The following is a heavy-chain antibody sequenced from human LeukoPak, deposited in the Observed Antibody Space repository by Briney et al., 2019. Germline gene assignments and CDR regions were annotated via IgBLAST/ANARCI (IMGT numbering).Heavy chain of an antibody. CDR1: GGSISSYY. J-gene: IGHJ4*02. D-gene: IGHD6-19*01. CDR3: ARDLSSGWAFDY. Sequence: TSETLSLTCTVSGGSISSYYWSWIRQPAGKGLEWIGRIYTSGSTNYNPSLKSRVTMSVDTSKNQFSLKLSPVTAADTAVYYCARDLSSGWAFDYWGQGTLVTVSS. CDR2: IYTSGST. V-gene: IGHV4-4*07.